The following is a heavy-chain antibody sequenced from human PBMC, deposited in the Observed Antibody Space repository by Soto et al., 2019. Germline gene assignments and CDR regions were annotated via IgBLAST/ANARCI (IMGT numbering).Heavy chain of an antibody. J-gene: IGHJ6*03. CDR3: ARVVPAAMVYYYYYMAV. D-gene: IGHD2-2*01. V-gene: IGHV1-18*01. Sequence: ASVKVSCKASGYTFTCYGLCWVRHAPGQGLEWMGWISAYNGNTNYAQKLQGRVTMTTDTSTSTAYMELRSLRSDDTAVYYCARVVPAAMVYYYYYMAVRGKGTTVTVSS. CDR1: GYTFTCYG. CDR2: ISAYNGNT.